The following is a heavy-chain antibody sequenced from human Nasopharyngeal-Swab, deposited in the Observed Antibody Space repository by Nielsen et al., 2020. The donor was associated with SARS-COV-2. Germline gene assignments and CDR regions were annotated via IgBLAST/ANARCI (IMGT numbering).Heavy chain of an antibody. Sequence: GESLKISCAASGFIFSASAIHWVRRASGKGLEWVGRIGDKEHNYATTYGASVQGRFTISRDDSKNTAFLQMDGLKTEDTALYYCTTDFYFDYWGQGALVTVSS. J-gene: IGHJ4*02. V-gene: IGHV3-73*01. CDR2: IGDKEHNYAT. CDR3: TTDFYFDY. CDR1: GFIFSASA.